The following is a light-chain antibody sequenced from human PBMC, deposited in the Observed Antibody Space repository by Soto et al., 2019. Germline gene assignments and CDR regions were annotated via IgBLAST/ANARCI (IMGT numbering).Light chain of an antibody. Sequence: QSVLTQVASVSGSPGQSITISCTGTSSVVGTFNLVSWYQQHPGKAPRLMIYEVIKRPSGVSNRFSGSKSGNTASLTISGLQAEDEADYYCCSYAGSRVYVFGTGTKVTVL. CDR3: CSYAGSRVYV. CDR1: SSVVGTFNL. CDR2: EVI. J-gene: IGLJ1*01. V-gene: IGLV2-23*02.